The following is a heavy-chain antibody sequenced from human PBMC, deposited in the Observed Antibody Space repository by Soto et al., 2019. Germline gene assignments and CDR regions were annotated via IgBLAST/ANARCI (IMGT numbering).Heavy chain of an antibody. J-gene: IGHJ5*02. CDR1: GGSVSSGSYY. CDR2: IYYSGST. Sequence: SETLSLTCTVSGGSVSSGSYYWSWIRQPPGKGLEWIGYIYYSGSTTYNPSLKSRVTISVDTSKTQFSLKLSSVTAAATAVYYCARGCSRGSFYYGSGPAGGFDPWGQGTLGTVSS. CDR3: ARGCSRGSFYYGSGPAGGFDP. V-gene: IGHV4-61*01. D-gene: IGHD3-10*01.